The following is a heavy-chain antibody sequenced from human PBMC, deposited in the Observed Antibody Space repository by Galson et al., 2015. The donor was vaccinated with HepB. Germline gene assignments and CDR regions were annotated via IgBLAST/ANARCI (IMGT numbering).Heavy chain of an antibody. CDR3: ASGGLTVKGFGESFLNWFDP. J-gene: IGHJ5*02. Sequence: SLRLSCAASGFKFSSHNMHWVRQAPGKGLEWVSYISSGSNIYYADSVRGRFTISRDNAKNLLFLQMNSLRVDDTAVYYCASGGLTVKGFGESFLNWFDPWGQGILVTVSS. CDR1: GFKFSSHN. V-gene: IGHV3-21*01. D-gene: IGHD3-10*01. CDR2: ISSGSNI.